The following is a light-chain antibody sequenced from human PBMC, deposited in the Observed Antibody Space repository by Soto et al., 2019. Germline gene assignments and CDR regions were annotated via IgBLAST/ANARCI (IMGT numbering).Light chain of an antibody. V-gene: IGKV1-39*01. Sequence: DIHMAQSPPSLSASVGDRVTITCRASHNIVTYLNWYQQKAGKAPSLLIYEASHLHCGFPCKYFGSGSGTDLTVTIDNLQHEDWTTYYCHQGHITSTTFGVGTNLDI. CDR2: EAS. CDR1: HNIVTY. CDR3: HQGHITSTT. J-gene: IGKJ2*01.